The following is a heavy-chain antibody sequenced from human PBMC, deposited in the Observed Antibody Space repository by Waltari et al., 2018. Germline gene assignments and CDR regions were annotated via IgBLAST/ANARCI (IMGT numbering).Heavy chain of an antibody. CDR3: ARGVGYSSSWYFWFGP. CDR2: IYYSGST. J-gene: IGHJ5*02. CDR1: GGSISSYY. V-gene: IGHV4-59*01. Sequence: QVQLQESGPGLVKPSETLSLTCTVSGGSISSYYWSWLRQPPGKGLEWIGYIYYSGSTNYNPSLKSRVTISVDTSKNQFSLKLSSVTAADTAVYYCARGVGYSSSWYFWFGPWGQGTLVTVSS. D-gene: IGHD6-13*01.